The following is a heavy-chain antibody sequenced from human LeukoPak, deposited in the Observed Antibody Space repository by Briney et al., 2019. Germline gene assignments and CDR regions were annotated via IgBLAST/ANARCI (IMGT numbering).Heavy chain of an antibody. J-gene: IGHJ4*02. CDR2: INPNSGGT. D-gene: IGHD3-22*01. CDR1: GYTFTGYY. CDR3: ARVGLGWFTMIVAKRPRYFDY. Sequence: ASVKVSCKASGYTFTGYYMHWVRQAPGQGLEWMGWINPNSGGTNYAQKFQGRVTMTRDTSISTAYMELSRLRSDDTAVYYCARVGLGWFTMIVAKRPRYFDYWGQGTLVTVSS. V-gene: IGHV1-2*02.